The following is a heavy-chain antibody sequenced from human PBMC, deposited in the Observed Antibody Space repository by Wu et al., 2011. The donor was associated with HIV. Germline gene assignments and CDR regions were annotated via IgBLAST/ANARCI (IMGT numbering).Heavy chain of an antibody. CDR2: IIPIFGTA. Sequence: GLEWMGGIIPIFGTANYAQKFQGRVTITTDESTSTAYMELSSLRSEDTAVYYCANHMVRGVIIWFDPWGQGTLVTVSS. V-gene: IGHV1-69*05. J-gene: IGHJ5*02. CDR3: ANHMVRGVIIWFDP. D-gene: IGHD3-10*01.